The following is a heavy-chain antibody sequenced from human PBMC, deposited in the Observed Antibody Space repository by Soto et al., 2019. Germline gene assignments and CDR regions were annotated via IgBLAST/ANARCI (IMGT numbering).Heavy chain of an antibody. Sequence: PSETLSLTCTVSGGSISSSSYYWGWIRQPPGKGLEWIGSIYYSGSTYYNPSLKRRVTISVDTSKNQFSLKLSSVTAADTAVYYCARHGIAAAGNNWFDPWGQGTLVTSPQ. D-gene: IGHD6-13*01. CDR2: IYYSGST. V-gene: IGHV4-39*01. J-gene: IGHJ5*02. CDR3: ARHGIAAAGNNWFDP. CDR1: GGSISSSSYY.